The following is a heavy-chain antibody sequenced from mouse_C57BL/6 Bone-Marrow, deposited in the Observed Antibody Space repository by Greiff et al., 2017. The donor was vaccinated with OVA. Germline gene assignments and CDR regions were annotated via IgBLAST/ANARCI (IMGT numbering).Heavy chain of an antibody. CDR1: GYTFTSYW. CDR3: ARRDYYGSSYVDFDV. Sequence: VKLVESGTELVKPGASVKLSCKASGYTFTSYWMHWVKQRPGQGLEWIGNINPSNGGTNYNEKFKSKATLTVDKSSSTAYMQLSSLTSEDSAVYYCARRDYYGSSYVDFDVWGTGTTVTVSS. V-gene: IGHV1-53*01. D-gene: IGHD1-1*01. J-gene: IGHJ1*03. CDR2: INPSNGGT.